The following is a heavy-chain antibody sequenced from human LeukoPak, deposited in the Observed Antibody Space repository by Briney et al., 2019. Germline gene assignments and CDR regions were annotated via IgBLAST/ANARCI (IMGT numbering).Heavy chain of an antibody. Sequence: ASVEVSCKASGYTFTGYYMHWLRQAPGQGLEWMGWINPNSGGTNYAQKFQGRVTMTRDTSISTAYMELSRLRSDDTAVYYCARAQYSSSGTDYYYGMDVWGQGTTVTVSS. J-gene: IGHJ6*02. CDR2: INPNSGGT. D-gene: IGHD6-13*01. CDR3: ARAQYSSSGTDYYYGMDV. CDR1: GYTFTGYY. V-gene: IGHV1-2*02.